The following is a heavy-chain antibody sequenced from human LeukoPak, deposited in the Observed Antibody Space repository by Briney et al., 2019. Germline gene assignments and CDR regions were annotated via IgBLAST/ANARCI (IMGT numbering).Heavy chain of an antibody. V-gene: IGHV4-61*02. D-gene: IGHD3-3*01. CDR3: AREANPIFGVVSNYYFDY. CDR1: GGSISSGSYY. J-gene: IGHJ4*02. Sequence: PSETLSLICTVSGGSISSGSYYWSWIRQPAGKGLEWIGRIYTSGSTNYNPSLKSRVTISVDTSKNQFSLKLSSVTAADTAVYYCAREANPIFGVVSNYYFDYWGQGTLVTVSS. CDR2: IYTSGST.